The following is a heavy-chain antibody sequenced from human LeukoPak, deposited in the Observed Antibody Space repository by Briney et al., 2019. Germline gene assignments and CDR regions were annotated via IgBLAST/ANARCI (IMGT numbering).Heavy chain of an antibody. CDR3: ARRRADYGDPPAFDY. V-gene: IGHV2-5*02. CDR1: GFSLSTSGEG. Sequence: SGPTLVNPSQTLTLTCTFSGFSLSTSGEGVGWIRQPPGKALEWLALIYWDDDKRYSPSLKSRLTITKDTSRNQVVLSMTNMEPVDTATYYCARRRADYGDPPAFDYWGQGSLVTVSS. D-gene: IGHD4-17*01. CDR2: IYWDDDK. J-gene: IGHJ4*02.